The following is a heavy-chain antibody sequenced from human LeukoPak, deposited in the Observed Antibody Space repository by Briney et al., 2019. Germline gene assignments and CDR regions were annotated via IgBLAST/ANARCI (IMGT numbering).Heavy chain of an antibody. J-gene: IGHJ4*02. V-gene: IGHV3-30*02. D-gene: IGHD4-17*01. CDR1: GFMFSSYG. Sequence: GGSLRLSCAASGFMFSSYGVHWVRQAPGKGLEWVAFVRFDGSIKYYADSVKGRFTISRDNSKTTLYLQMNSLRTEDTAVYYCAKARTVTTSVSYYFDYWGQGTLVTVSS. CDR3: AKARTVTTSVSYYFDY. CDR2: VRFDGSIK.